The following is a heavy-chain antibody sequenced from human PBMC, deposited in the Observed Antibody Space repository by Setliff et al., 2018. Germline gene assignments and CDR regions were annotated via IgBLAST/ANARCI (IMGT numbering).Heavy chain of an antibody. Sequence: PGGSLRLSCAASGFTFSTHSMNWVRQAPGKGLEWVSSISGSSTYIYYADSMKGRFTISRDNAKNSLYLQMNSLRAEDTAVYYCASAGHSGSWFPFDAFHIWGQGTMVTVSS. J-gene: IGHJ3*02. CDR3: ASAGHSGSWFPFDAFHI. V-gene: IGHV3-21*01. D-gene: IGHD6-13*01. CDR1: GFTFSTHS. CDR2: ISGSSTYI.